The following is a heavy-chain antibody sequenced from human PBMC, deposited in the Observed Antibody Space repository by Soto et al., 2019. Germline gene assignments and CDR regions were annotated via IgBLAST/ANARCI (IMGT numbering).Heavy chain of an antibody. V-gene: IGHV3-21*06. CDR1: GFTFSVYS. CDR3: ATDFETDVLTGRQKYNWFDP. Sequence: EVQLVQSGGGLVEPGGSLRLSCAGSGFTFSVYSMSWVRQAPGKGLEWVAFMAGITGNKYYEDSLKGRFTISRDNPENSLDLQMNSLRVDDTAVYYCATDFETDVLTGRQKYNWFDPWGQGVLVTVSS. D-gene: IGHD3-9*01. J-gene: IGHJ5*02. CDR2: MAGITGNK.